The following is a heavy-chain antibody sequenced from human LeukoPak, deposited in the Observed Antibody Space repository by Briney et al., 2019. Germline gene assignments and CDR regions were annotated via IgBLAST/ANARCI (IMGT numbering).Heavy chain of an antibody. J-gene: IGHJ6*02. CDR1: GFTFSSYA. CDR2: ISYDGSNK. D-gene: IGHD2-2*01. Sequence: GGSLRLPCAASGFTFSSYAMHWVRQAPGKGLEWVAVISYDGSNKYYADSVKGRFTISRDNSKNTLYLQMNSLRAEDTAVYYCASWELGYCSSTSCQLYYYGMDVWGQGTTATVSS. CDR3: ASWELGYCSSTSCQLYYYGMDV. V-gene: IGHV3-30-3*01.